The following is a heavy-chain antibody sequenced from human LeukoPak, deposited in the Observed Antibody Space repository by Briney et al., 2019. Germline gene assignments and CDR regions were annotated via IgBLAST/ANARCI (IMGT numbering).Heavy chain of an antibody. CDR1: GFTFSTYW. D-gene: IGHD3-22*01. CDR3: ARVSYDSSGYYYVGYYYYMDV. V-gene: IGHV3-7*01. J-gene: IGHJ6*03. Sequence: GGSLRLSCAASGFTFSTYWMSWVRQAPGKGLEWATNIKQDGSEKYYVDSVKGRFTISRDNAKNSLYLQMNSLRAEDTAVYYCARVSYDSSGYYYVGYYYYMDVWGKGTTVTVSS. CDR2: IKQDGSEK.